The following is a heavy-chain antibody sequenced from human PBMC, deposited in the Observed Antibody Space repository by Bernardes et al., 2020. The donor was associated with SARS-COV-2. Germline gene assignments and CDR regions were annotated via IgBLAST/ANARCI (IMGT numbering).Heavy chain of an antibody. CDR3: ARTGRKWFGELTPFDY. J-gene: IGHJ4*02. V-gene: IGHV3-33*01. CDR2: IWYDGSNK. CDR1: GFTFSSYG. Sequence: GGSLRLSCAASGFTFSSYGMHWVRQAPGKGLEWVAVIWYDGSNKYYADSVKGRFTISRDNSKNTLYLQMNSLRAEDTAVYYCARTGRKWFGELTPFDYWGQGTLVTVSS. D-gene: IGHD3-10*01.